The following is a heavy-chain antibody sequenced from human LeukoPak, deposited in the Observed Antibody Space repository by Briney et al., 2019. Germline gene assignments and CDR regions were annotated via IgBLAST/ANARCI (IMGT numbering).Heavy chain of an antibody. J-gene: IGHJ5*02. V-gene: IGHV1-8*01. CDR2: MNPNSGNT. CDR1: GCTFTSYD. Sequence: ASVKVSCKASGCTFTSYDINWVRQATGQGLEWMGWMNPNSGNTGYAQKFQGRVTMTRNTSISTAYMELSSLRSEDTAVYYCARRAIGDFWSGYSNWFDPWGQGTLVTVSS. CDR3: ARRAIGDFWSGYSNWFDP. D-gene: IGHD3-3*01.